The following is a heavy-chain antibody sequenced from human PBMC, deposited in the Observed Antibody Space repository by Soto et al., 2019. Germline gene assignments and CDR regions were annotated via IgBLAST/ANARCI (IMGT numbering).Heavy chain of an antibody. CDR1: GFTFSSYA. V-gene: IGHV3-23*01. CDR2: ISGSGGST. Sequence: GGSLRLSCEASGFTFSSYAMSWVRQAPGKGLEWVSAISGSGGSTYYADSVKGRFTISRDNSKNTLYLQMNSLRAEDTAVYYCAKVPLNSGSYYDAFDIWGQGTMVTVSS. D-gene: IGHD1-26*01. J-gene: IGHJ3*02. CDR3: AKVPLNSGSYYDAFDI.